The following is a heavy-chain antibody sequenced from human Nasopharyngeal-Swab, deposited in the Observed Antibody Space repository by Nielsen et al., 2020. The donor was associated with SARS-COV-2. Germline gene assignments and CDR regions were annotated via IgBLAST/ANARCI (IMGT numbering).Heavy chain of an antibody. J-gene: IGHJ4*02. CDR3: AKAGVMVRGALYYFDY. D-gene: IGHD3-10*01. V-gene: IGHV3-23*01. CDR2: ISGSGGST. Sequence: VRQAPGKGLEWVSAISGSGGSTYYADSVKGRFTISRDNSKNTLYLQMNGLRAEDTAVYYCAKAGVMVRGALYYFDYWGQGTLVTVSS.